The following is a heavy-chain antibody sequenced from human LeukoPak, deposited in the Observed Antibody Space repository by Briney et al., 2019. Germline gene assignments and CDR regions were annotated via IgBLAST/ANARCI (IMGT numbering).Heavy chain of an antibody. D-gene: IGHD1-26*01. J-gene: IGHJ4*02. Sequence: QSGGSLRLSCAASRFTFSSNWMHWVRQAPGKGLVWVSRINEDGSTTNYADSVKGRSTIFRDNAKNTLYLQMNSLRAEDTAVYYCVRDLGGRSGHWGQGTLVTVSS. CDR3: VRDLGGRSGH. V-gene: IGHV3-74*01. CDR2: INEDGSTT. CDR1: RFTFSSNW.